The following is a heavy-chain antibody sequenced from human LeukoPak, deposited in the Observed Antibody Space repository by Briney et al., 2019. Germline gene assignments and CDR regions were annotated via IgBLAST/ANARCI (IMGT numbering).Heavy chain of an antibody. J-gene: IGHJ4*02. CDR1: GYTFTSYY. V-gene: IGHV1-46*01. CDR2: INPTGGST. Sequence: ASVKVSCKASGYTFTSYYMHWVRQAPGQGLEWMGLINPTGGSTGYAQKFQGRVTMTRDMSTTMAYMELRSLRSDDTAVYYCVRARMVVTAANYDFWGQGTLVTVSS. D-gene: IGHD2-21*02. CDR3: VRARMVVTAANYDF.